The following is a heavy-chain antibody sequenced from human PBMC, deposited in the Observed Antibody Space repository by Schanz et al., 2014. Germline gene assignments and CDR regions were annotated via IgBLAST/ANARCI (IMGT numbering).Heavy chain of an antibody. J-gene: IGHJ3*02. CDR2: IYYSGNT. Sequence: QVQLQESGPGLVKPSQTLSLTCTVSGDSISSGGYYWSWIRQSPGKGLEWIGYIYYSGNTYYNPSRKRRVTISVDRAKNQFSLRLASVTAADTAVYYCARDRGHGDLPGDIWGQGTMVTVSS. D-gene: IGHD4-17*01. CDR3: ARDRGHGDLPGDI. V-gene: IGHV4-30-2*06. CDR1: GDSISSGGYY.